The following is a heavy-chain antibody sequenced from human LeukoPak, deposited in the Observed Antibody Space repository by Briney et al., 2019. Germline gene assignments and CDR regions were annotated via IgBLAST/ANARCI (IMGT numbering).Heavy chain of an antibody. D-gene: IGHD3-10*01. CDR3: AKDLVWFGELFNYGDY. CDR2: ISGSGGST. V-gene: IGHV3-23*01. J-gene: IGHJ4*02. CDR1: GFTFSSYA. Sequence: GGSLRLSCAASGFTFSSYAMSWVRQAPGKGLEWVSAISGSGGSTYYADSVKGRFTISRDNSKNTLYLQMNSLRAEDTAVYYCAKDLVWFGELFNYGDYWGQGTLVTVSS.